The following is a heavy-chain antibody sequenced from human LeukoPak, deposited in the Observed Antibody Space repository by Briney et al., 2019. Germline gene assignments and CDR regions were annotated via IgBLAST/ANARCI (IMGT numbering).Heavy chain of an antibody. CDR1: GFTFSGSA. Sequence: GGSLRLSCAASGFTFSGSAMHWVRQASGKGLEWVGRIRSKANSYATAYAASVKGRFTISRDDSKNTAYLQMNNLKTEDTAVYYCTSSITIFGVAAPSDYWGQGTLVTVSS. V-gene: IGHV3-73*01. J-gene: IGHJ4*02. CDR2: IRSKANSYAT. CDR3: TSSITIFGVAAPSDY. D-gene: IGHD3-3*01.